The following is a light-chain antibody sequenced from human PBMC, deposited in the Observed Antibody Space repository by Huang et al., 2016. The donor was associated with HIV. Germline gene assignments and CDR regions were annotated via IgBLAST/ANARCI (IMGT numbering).Light chain of an antibody. CDR2: LGS. V-gene: IGKV2-28*01. Sequence: DIVMTQSPLSLPVTPGAPASISCRSSQSLMHNNGYNYLDWYLQKPGQSPQLLIFLGSNRASGVPDRFSGSGSGTDFTLRISRVEAEDVGVYYCMQALQTPWTFGQGTKVEIK. CDR3: MQALQTPWT. J-gene: IGKJ1*01. CDR1: QSLMHNNGYNY.